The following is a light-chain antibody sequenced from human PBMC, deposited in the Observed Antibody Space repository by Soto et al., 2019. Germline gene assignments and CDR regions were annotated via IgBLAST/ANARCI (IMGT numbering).Light chain of an antibody. Sequence: QSALTQRRSVSGSPGQSVTISCTGTSSDVGGYNYVSWYQQHPGKAPKVMIYDVSKRPSGVPDRFSGSKSDNTASLTISGLQAEDEADYYCCSYAGSYTLVFGGGTQLTVL. J-gene: IGLJ2*01. V-gene: IGLV2-11*01. CDR1: SSDVGGYNY. CDR3: CSYAGSYTLV. CDR2: DVS.